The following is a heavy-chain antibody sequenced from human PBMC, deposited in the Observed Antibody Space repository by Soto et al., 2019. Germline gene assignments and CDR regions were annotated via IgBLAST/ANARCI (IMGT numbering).Heavy chain of an antibody. Sequence: EVQLVESGGGLIQPGGSLRLSCAASGLDVSTNYMNWVRQAPGKGLEWVSMIYSSGTKYYADSVKGRFSISRDKSKNTLYLQRNSLRADDTAVYYCARGTSGYSVWGQGTLVTVSS. CDR3: ARGTSGYSV. CDR1: GLDVSTNY. CDR2: IYSSGTK. D-gene: IGHD3-22*01. V-gene: IGHV3-53*01. J-gene: IGHJ4*02.